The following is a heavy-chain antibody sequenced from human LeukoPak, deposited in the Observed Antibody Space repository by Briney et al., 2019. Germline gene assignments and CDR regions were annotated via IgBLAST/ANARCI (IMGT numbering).Heavy chain of an antibody. CDR3: ARIRKNYYDSSGYYFDY. CDR1: GCTFTSYD. CDR2: MNPNSGNT. Sequence: ASVKVSCKASGCTFTSYDINWVRQATGQGLEWMGWMNPNSGNTGYAQKFQGRVTMTRNTSISTAYMELSSLRSEDTAVYYCARIRKNYYDSSGYYFDYWGQGTLVTVSS. D-gene: IGHD3-22*01. V-gene: IGHV1-8*01. J-gene: IGHJ4*02.